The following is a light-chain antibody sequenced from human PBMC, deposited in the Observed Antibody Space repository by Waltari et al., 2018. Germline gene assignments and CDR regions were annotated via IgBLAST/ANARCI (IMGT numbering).Light chain of an antibody. V-gene: IGLV3-25*03. J-gene: IGLJ2*01. CDR1: ALPKQF. CDR3: QAGDSSGVVV. CDR2: KDT. Sequence: SYELTQPPSVSVSPGQTARITCSGDALPKQFAFWYQQKSGQAPVVVIYKDTERPSGIPDRISGSSSGTTVTLTISGAQAEDEADYYWQAGDSSGVVVFGGGTKLTVL.